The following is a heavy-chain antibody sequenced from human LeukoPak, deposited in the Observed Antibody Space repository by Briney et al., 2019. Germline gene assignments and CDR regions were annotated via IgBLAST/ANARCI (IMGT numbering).Heavy chain of an antibody. V-gene: IGHV1-2*02. CDR3: TREARVGNWFDP. J-gene: IGHJ5*02. CDR2: INPDNGGT. CDR1: GYTFTDYY. D-gene: IGHD2-2*01. Sequence: AALKVSCRASGYTFTDYYIHWVRRAPGQGLEWMGWINPDNGGTNYAQKFQGRVTMTRDTSIRTVYMDLSRLRSDDTAVFYCTREARVGNWFDPWGQRTQVT.